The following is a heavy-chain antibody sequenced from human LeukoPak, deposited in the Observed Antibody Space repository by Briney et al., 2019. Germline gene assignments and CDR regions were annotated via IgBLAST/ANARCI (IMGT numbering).Heavy chain of an antibody. J-gene: IGHJ4*02. CDR3: ARGVAVAGRGGSYFDY. CDR1: GYSISSGYY. D-gene: IGHD6-19*01. Sequence: SETLSLTCAVSGYSISSGYYWGWIRQPPGKGLEWIGSIYHSGSTYYNPSLKSRVTISVDTSKNQFSLKLSSVTAADTAVYYCARGVAVAGRGGSYFDYWGQGTLVTVSS. CDR2: IYHSGST. V-gene: IGHV4-38-2*01.